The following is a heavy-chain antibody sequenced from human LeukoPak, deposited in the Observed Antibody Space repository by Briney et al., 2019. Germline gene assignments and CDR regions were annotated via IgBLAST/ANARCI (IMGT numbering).Heavy chain of an antibody. CDR2: IRYDGSDS. V-gene: IGHV3-30*02. J-gene: IGHJ3*01. Sequence: PGGSLRLSCSAFGFTFGDYAFHWVRQAPGKGLEWLAFIRYDGSDSYYADSVKGRFTISRDNSKKTLYLQMDSLRTEDTAFYYCALIGVVIPPDTHDVWGQGTLVTVSS. D-gene: IGHD2-21*01. CDR3: ALIGVVIPPDTHDV. CDR1: GFTFGDYA.